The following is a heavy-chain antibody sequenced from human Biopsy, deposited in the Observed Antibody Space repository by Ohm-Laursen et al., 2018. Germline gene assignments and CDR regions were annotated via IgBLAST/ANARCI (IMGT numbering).Heavy chain of an antibody. CDR1: GGSINNFY. D-gene: IGHD7-27*01. Sequence: SETLSLTCIVSGGSINNFYWSWIRQPPGKGLEWIGIIYYTGHTNYNPSLKSRATISVDTSKNQFSLKVISVTAADTAVYYCARLTGDPSYWGQGILVTVSS. CDR3: ARLTGDPSY. J-gene: IGHJ4*02. V-gene: IGHV4-59*01. CDR2: IYYTGHT.